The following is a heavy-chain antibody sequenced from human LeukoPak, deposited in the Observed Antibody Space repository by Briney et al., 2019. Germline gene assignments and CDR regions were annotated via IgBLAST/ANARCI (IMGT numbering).Heavy chain of an antibody. CDR2: IYYSGST. D-gene: IGHD6-6*01. J-gene: IGHJ4*02. CDR1: GGSIGSSSYY. V-gene: IGHV4-39*01. CDR3: ARRGIATRTSLFDY. Sequence: SETLSLTCTVSGGSIGSSSYYWGWIRQPPGKGLEWIGSIYYSGSTYYNPSLKSRVTISVDTSKNQFSLKLSSVTAADTAVYYCARRGIATRTSLFDYWGQGTLVTVSS.